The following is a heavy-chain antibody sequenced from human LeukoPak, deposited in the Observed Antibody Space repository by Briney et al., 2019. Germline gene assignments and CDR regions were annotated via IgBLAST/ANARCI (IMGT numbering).Heavy chain of an antibody. CDR1: GGSISSYY. D-gene: IGHD2/OR15-2a*01. CDR2: SDKSGST. J-gene: IGHJ4*02. V-gene: IGHV4-59*08. Sequence: SETLSLTCSVSGGSISSYYWSWIRQPPGKGPEWIGYSDKSGSTNYNPSLKSRVTISVDTSANQFSLRLSSVTAADTAVYYCAADRNNRSWYYYWGQGILVTVSS. CDR3: AADRNNRSWYYY.